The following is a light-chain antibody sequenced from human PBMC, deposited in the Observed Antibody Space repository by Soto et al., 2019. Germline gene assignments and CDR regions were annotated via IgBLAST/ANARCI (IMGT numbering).Light chain of an antibody. J-gene: IGKJ1*01. V-gene: IGKV3-20*01. CDR3: QQHGSSPPSWT. CDR2: GAS. Sequence: ETVLTPSPGTLSLSPGERATLFCRASQRVSSSYLAWYQQKPGQAPRLLIYGASSRATGIPDRFSGNGSGTDFTLTISRLEPEDFAVYYCQQHGSSPPSWTFGQGTKVEIK. CDR1: QRVSSSY.